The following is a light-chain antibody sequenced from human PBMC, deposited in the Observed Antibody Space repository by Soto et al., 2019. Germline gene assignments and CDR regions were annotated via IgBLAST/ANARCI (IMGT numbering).Light chain of an antibody. J-gene: IGKJ5*01. Sequence: DIQMTHSPSSLSASVGDRVTVTCRASQSISSYLNWYQQKPGKAPKLLIYAASSLQSGVPSRFSGSGSGTDFTLTISSLQPEDFATYYCQQSYSTPINFGQGTRLEIK. CDR2: AAS. CDR1: QSISSY. V-gene: IGKV1-39*01. CDR3: QQSYSTPIN.